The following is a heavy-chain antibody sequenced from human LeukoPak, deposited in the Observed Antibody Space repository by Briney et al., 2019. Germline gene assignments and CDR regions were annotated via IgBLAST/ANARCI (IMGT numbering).Heavy chain of an antibody. CDR3: AKDSDYDFWSGYLDY. Sequence: GRSLRLSCAASGFTFSSYAMHWVRQAPGKGLEWVAVISYDGSNKYYADSVKGRFTISRDNSKNTLYLQMNSLRAEDTAVYYCAKDSDYDFWSGYLDYWGQGTLVTVS. D-gene: IGHD3-3*01. V-gene: IGHV3-30-3*01. CDR2: ISYDGSNK. CDR1: GFTFSSYA. J-gene: IGHJ4*02.